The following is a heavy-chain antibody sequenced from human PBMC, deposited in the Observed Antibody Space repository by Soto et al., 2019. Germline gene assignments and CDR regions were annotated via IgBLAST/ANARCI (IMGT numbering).Heavy chain of an antibody. D-gene: IGHD3-10*01. CDR1: GGSISSYY. J-gene: IGHJ6*03. V-gene: IGHV4-59*08. CDR3: ASTYYYGSGSYYHARYYYYYIDV. Sequence: SETLSLTCTVSGGSISSYYWSWIRQPPGKGLEWIGYIYYSGSTNYNPSLKSRVTISVDTSKNQFSLKLSSVTAADTAVYYCASTYYYGSGSYYHARYYYYYIDVWGKGTTVTVSS. CDR2: IYYSGST.